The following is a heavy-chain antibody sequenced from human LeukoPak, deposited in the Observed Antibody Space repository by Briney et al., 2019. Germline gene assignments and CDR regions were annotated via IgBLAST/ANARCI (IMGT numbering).Heavy chain of an antibody. Sequence: GGSLRLSCAASGFTFSSYAMSWVRQAPGKGLEGVSAISGSGGSTYYADSVRGRFTISRDNAKNSVYLQMNSLRADDTAVYYCARDNLGSGSPLDYWGQGSLVTVSS. J-gene: IGHJ4*02. CDR2: ISGSGGST. CDR1: GFTFSSYA. D-gene: IGHD3-10*01. V-gene: IGHV3-23*01. CDR3: ARDNLGSGSPLDY.